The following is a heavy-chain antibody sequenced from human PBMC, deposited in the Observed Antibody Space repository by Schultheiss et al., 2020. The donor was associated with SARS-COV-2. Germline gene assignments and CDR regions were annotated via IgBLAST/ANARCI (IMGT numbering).Heavy chain of an antibody. CDR3: ARGYFDWFPKNYYYYYGMDV. CDR2: IYSGGST. V-gene: IGHV3-66*01. D-gene: IGHD3-9*01. Sequence: GESLKISCAASGFTVSSNHMSWVRQAPGKGLEWVSIIYSGGSTYYADSVKGRFTISRDDSKNTLYLQMNSLRAEDTAVYYCARGYFDWFPKNYYYYYGMDVWGQGTTVTVSS. CDR1: GFTVSSNH. J-gene: IGHJ6*02.